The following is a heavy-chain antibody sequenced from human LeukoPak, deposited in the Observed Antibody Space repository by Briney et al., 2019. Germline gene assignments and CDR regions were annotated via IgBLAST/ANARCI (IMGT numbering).Heavy chain of an antibody. D-gene: IGHD1-26*01. CDR3: ARDRVGATTGPYYFNY. V-gene: IGHV4-59*12. CDR2: IYYTGST. CDR1: GGSIGSYY. Sequence: SETLSLTCTVSGGSIGSYYWSWIRQSPGKGLDWIGCIYYTGSTDYNPSLKSRVTMSVDTSKNQFSLKLSSVTAADTAVYYCARDRVGATTGPYYFNYWGQGTLVTVS. J-gene: IGHJ4*02.